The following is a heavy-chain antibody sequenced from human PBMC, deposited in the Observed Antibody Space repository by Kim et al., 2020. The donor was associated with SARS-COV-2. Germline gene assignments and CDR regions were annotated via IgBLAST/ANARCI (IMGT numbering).Heavy chain of an antibody. CDR2: IYPADSDV. J-gene: IGHJ4*02. CDR3: ARHEVGGGNTY. Sequence: GESLKISCKASGYIFTNYWIGWVRQMPGKGLEWMGIIYPADSDVRYSPSFQGQVTISADKSISTAYLPWNSLKASDTAMYYCARHEVGGGNTYWGQGTLVTVSS. CDR1: GYIFTNYW. V-gene: IGHV5-51*01. D-gene: IGHD2-15*01.